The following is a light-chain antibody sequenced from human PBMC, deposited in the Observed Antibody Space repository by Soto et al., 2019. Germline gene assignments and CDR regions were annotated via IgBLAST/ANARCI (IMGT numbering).Light chain of an antibody. Sequence: EIVLTQSPGTLSLSPGERATLSCRASQSVSSSYLAWYQQKPGQAPRLLIYGASSRATGIPDRFSGSGSGPDFSLIISRLEPEDFAVYYCQQYGSSPPWTFGQGTKVEIK. CDR1: QSVSSSY. CDR2: GAS. J-gene: IGKJ1*01. CDR3: QQYGSSPPWT. V-gene: IGKV3-20*01.